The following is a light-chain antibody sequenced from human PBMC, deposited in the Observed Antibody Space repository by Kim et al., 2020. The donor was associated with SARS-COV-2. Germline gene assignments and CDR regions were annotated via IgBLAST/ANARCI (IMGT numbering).Light chain of an antibody. Sequence: SYELTQPPSVSVAPGKTARITCGGNNIGSKSVHWYQQKPGQAPVLVIYYDSDRPSGIPERFSVSNSGNTATLTISRVEAGDEADYYCQVWDSSSDHVVFGGGAQVTVL. CDR3: QVWDSSSDHVV. J-gene: IGLJ2*01. V-gene: IGLV3-21*04. CDR2: YDS. CDR1: NIGSKS.